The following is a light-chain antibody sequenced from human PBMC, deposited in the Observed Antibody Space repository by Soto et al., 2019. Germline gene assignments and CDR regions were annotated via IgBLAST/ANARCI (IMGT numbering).Light chain of an antibody. CDR1: SSDVGGYNY. V-gene: IGLV2-14*01. J-gene: IGLJ1*01. CDR3: SSYTSSSTYYV. CDR2: DVS. Sequence: QSALTQPASVSGSPGQPITISCTGTSSDVGGYNYVSWYQQHPGKAPKLMIYDVSNRPSGVSNRFSGSKSGNTASLTISGLQAEDEADYYFSSYTSSSTYYVFGTGTKLTVL.